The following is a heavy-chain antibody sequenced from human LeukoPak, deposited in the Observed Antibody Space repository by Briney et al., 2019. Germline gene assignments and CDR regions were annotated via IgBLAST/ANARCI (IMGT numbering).Heavy chain of an antibody. CDR1: GFTFTSYW. CDR2: INTDGSTT. CDR3: TRGGVDY. J-gene: IGHJ4*02. V-gene: IGHV3-74*01. Sequence: PGGSLRLSCAASGFTFTSYWMHWVRQAPGKGLVWVSRINTDGSTTTYADSVKGRFTISRDNAKNTLYLQMNSLRAEDTAVYYCTRGGVDYWGQGTLVTVSS.